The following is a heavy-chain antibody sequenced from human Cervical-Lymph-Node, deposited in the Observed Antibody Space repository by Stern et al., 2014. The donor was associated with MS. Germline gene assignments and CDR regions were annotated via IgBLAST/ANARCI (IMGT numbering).Heavy chain of an antibody. CDR1: GFIFSDHY. J-gene: IGHJ4*02. Sequence: EVQLVESGGGLVQPGGSLRLSCTVSGFIFSDHYIDWVRQAPGKGLEWVGRSRNKARRFTTDYAASVKGRFTLSRDATKNSLYLQMNSLKTEDTAVYYCARTTVKMGDFNNWGQGILVSVSS. CDR2: SRNKARRFTT. D-gene: IGHD4-17*01. CDR3: ARTTVKMGDFNN. V-gene: IGHV3-72*01.